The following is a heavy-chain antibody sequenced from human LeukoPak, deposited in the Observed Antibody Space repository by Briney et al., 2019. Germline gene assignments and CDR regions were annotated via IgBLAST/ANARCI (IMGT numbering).Heavy chain of an antibody. CDR1: GFTFSSYA. CDR2: ISGSGGST. D-gene: IGHD2-21*02. CDR3: ASISHIVVVTAIAGVDAFDI. V-gene: IGHV3-23*01. J-gene: IGHJ3*02. Sequence: GGSLRLSCAASGFTFSSYAMSWVRQAPGKGLEWVSSISGSGGSTYYADSVKGRFTISRDNSKNTLYLQMNSLRAEDTAVYYCASISHIVVVTAIAGVDAFDIWGQGTMVTVSS.